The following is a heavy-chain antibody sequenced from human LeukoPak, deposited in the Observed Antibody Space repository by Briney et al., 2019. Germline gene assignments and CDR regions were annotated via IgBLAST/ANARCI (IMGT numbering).Heavy chain of an antibody. CDR3: ARHRYSYGVYYFDF. D-gene: IGHD5-18*01. Sequence: SETLSLTCTVSGGSISNYYWSWIRQPPGKGLEWIGYIHYSGSTNYNDSLKSRATISVDTSKNQFSLKLTSVTAADTAVYFCARHRYSYGVYYFDFWGQGTLVTVSS. V-gene: IGHV4-59*08. CDR1: GGSISNYY. CDR2: IHYSGST. J-gene: IGHJ4*02.